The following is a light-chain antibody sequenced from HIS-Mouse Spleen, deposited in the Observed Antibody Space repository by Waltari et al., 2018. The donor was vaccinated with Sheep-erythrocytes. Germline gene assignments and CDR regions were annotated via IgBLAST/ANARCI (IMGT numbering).Light chain of an antibody. J-gene: IGLJ3*02. Sequence: QPALTQPASVSGSPGQSITISCTETSSDVGSYNLVSLYQQHPGKAPKPMIYEGSKRPSGVSNRFSGSKSGNTASLTISGLQAEDEADYYCCSYAGSSTWVFGGGTKLTVL. CDR3: CSYAGSSTWV. CDR1: SSDVGSYNL. CDR2: EGS. V-gene: IGLV2-23*01.